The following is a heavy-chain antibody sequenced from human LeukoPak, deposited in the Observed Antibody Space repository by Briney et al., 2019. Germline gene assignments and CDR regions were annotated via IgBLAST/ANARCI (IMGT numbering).Heavy chain of an antibody. J-gene: IGHJ5*02. CDR1: GFTFSGYG. D-gene: IGHD5-12*01. V-gene: IGHV3-33*01. CDR2: IWYDGSNK. Sequence: GRSLRLYCAASGFTFSGYGMHWVRQAPGKGLEWVALIWYDGSNKYYADSVKGRFTISRDNSKNTLYLQMNSLRAEDTAVYYCARWIPDPWGQGTLVTVSS. CDR3: ARWIPDP.